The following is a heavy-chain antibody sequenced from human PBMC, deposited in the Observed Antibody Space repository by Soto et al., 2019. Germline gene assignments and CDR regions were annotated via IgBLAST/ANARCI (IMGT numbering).Heavy chain of an antibody. CDR3: ARGIATGQLDP. CDR1: GYTFTRYT. J-gene: IGHJ5*02. Sequence: QVQLVQSGAEVKKPGASVKISCQASGYTFTRYTMNWVRQAPGQRLEWMGWINPDNGNTKSSQKFQDRVIITRDTSASTNYMDLSSLRTEYTAVYYCARGIATGQLDPCGQGTLVTYAS. CDR2: INPDNGNT. D-gene: IGHD2-15*01. V-gene: IGHV1-3*01.